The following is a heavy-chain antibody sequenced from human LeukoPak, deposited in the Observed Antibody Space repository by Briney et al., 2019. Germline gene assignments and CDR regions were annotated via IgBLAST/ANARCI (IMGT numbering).Heavy chain of an antibody. V-gene: IGHV3-30*04. J-gene: IGHJ4*02. D-gene: IGHD1-26*01. CDR1: GFTVSSNS. CDR2: ISYDGSNK. CDR3: AKDASGSYGSGVY. Sequence: GGSLRLSCTVAGFTVSSNSMSWVRQAPGKGLEWVALISYDGSNKYYADSVKGRFTISRDNSKNTLYLQMNSLRAEDTAVYYCAKDASGSYGSGVYWGQGTLVTVSS.